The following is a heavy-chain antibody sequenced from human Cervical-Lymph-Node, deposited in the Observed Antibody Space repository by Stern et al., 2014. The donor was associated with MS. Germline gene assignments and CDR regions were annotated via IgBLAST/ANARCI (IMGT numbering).Heavy chain of an antibody. Sequence: VQLVESGGGVVQPGRSLRLSCAASGFTFSYHAMHWVRQAPGKGLEWVAVISYDGSDKNDADSVKGRFTISRDKSRNTLYLQMNSLRVDDPAVYYCARGGAVATSDYYFDYWGQGILVTVSS. CDR1: GFTFSYHA. CDR2: ISYDGSDK. CDR3: ARGGAVATSDYYFDY. V-gene: IGHV3-30*01. D-gene: IGHD5-12*01. J-gene: IGHJ4*02.